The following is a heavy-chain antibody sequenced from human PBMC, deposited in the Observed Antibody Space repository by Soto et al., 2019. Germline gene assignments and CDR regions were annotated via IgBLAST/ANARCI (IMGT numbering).Heavy chain of an antibody. CDR1: GYKFTTYG. Sequence: QVQRLQSGAEVKKPGASVKVSCKASGYKFTTYGITWVRQAPGQGLEWLGGISTYNGNTDYAQNLQDRVTMTTETSTSTAYLEVRSLTSDGTAVYFCARGLGTNGLDVWGQGTTVTVSS. D-gene: IGHD7-27*01. CDR2: ISTYNGNT. J-gene: IGHJ6*02. V-gene: IGHV1-18*04. CDR3: ARGLGTNGLDV.